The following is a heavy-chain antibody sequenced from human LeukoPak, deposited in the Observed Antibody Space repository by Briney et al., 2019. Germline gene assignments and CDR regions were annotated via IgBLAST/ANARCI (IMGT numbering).Heavy chain of an antibody. V-gene: IGHV3-74*01. D-gene: IGHD3-10*01. CDR1: GFTFRSYW. CDR3: ARDRPSLLWFGELSGWFDP. CDR2: INSDGSST. Sequence: PGGSLRLSCAASGFTFRSYWMHWVRQAPGKGLVWVSRINSDGSSTSYADSVKGRFTISRDNAKNTLYLQMNSLRAEDTAVYYCARDRPSLLWFGELSGWFDPWGQGTLVTVSS. J-gene: IGHJ5*02.